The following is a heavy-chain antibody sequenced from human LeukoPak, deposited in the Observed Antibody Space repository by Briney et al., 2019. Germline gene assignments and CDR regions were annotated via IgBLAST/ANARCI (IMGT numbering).Heavy chain of an antibody. J-gene: IGHJ4*02. V-gene: IGHV3-72*01. CDR3: TRLVGAND. CDR2: IRNKANSYTT. D-gene: IGHD1-26*01. Sequence: PGGSLRLSCAASGFTFSDHAMDWVRQAQGKGLEWVGRIRNKANSYTTEYAASVQGRFTVSRDDSMNSLYLQMNSMKTEDTAVYYCTRLVGANDWGQGTLVTVSS. CDR1: GFTFSDHA.